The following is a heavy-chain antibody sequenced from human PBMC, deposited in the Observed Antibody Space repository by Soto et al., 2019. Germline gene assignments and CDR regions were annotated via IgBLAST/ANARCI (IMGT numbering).Heavy chain of an antibody. CDR1: GGSVSSGRYY. Sequence: PSETLSLTGTVSGGSVSSGRYYWSWIRQPPGKGLEGIGYIYNSGSTNYNPSLKSRVTISVDTSKNHFSLRMSSVTAGDQAVYYCARESDSGSYYFDYWGRGTLVTVSS. CDR2: IYNSGST. D-gene: IGHD3-10*01. J-gene: IGHJ4*02. CDR3: ARESDSGSYYFDY. V-gene: IGHV4-61*03.